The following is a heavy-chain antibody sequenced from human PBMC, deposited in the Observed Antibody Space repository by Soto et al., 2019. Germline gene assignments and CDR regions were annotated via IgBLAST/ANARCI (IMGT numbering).Heavy chain of an antibody. D-gene: IGHD5-18*01. CDR2: ISYDGNNK. CDR1: GFIFSDFG. J-gene: IGHJ3*01. V-gene: IGHV3-30*18. Sequence: GGSLRLSCEASGFIFSDFGMHWVRQAPGKGLEWVAVISYDGNNKYYAQSVKGRFTISRDNSKNTLFLNMDSLRPEETEVYHCVKGDLDTAVGNSPDAFEFWGPGTMVTVS. CDR3: VKGDLDTAVGNSPDAFEF.